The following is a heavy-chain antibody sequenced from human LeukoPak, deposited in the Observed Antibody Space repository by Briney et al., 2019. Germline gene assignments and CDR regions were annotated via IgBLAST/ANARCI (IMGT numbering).Heavy chain of an antibody. CDR1: GGSFSGYY. V-gene: IGHV4-34*01. Sequence: SETLSLTCAVYGGSFSGYYWSWIRQPPGKGLEWIGEINHSGSTNYNPSLKSRVTISVDTSKNQFSLKLSSVTAADTAVYYCARGPHYYDSSGYPPFGYWGQGTLVTVSS. J-gene: IGHJ4*02. D-gene: IGHD3-22*01. CDR3: ARGPHYYDSSGYPPFGY. CDR2: INHSGST.